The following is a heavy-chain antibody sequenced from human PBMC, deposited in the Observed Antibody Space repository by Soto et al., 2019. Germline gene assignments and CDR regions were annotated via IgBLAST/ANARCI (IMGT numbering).Heavy chain of an antibody. V-gene: IGHV3-74*01. CDR3: ARGGYYDFWSGYYYYYYGMDV. Sequence: GGSLRLSCAASGFTFSSYWMHWVRQAPGKGLVWVSRINSDGSSTSYADSVKGRFTISRDNAKNTLYLQMNSLRAEDTAVYYCARGGYYDFWSGYYYYYYGMDVWGQGTTVTVSS. J-gene: IGHJ6*02. CDR2: INSDGSST. CDR1: GFTFSSYW. D-gene: IGHD3-3*01.